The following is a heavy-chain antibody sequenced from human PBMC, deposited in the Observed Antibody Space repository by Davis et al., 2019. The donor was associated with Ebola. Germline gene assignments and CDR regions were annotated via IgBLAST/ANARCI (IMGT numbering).Heavy chain of an antibody. D-gene: IGHD6-19*01. CDR2: IIPIFGTA. J-gene: IGHJ5*02. CDR1: GGTFSSYA. V-gene: IGHV1-69*13. CDR3: ARDWAGTFWFDP. Sequence: SVKVSCKASGGTFSSYAISWVRQAPGQGLEWMGGIIPIFGTANYAQKFQGRVTITADESTSTAYMELSSLRSEDTAVYYCARDWAGTFWFDPWGQGTLVTVSS.